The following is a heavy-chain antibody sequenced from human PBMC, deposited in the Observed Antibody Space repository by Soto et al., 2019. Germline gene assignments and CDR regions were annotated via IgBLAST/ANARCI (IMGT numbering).Heavy chain of an antibody. J-gene: IGHJ4*02. V-gene: IGHV4-4*07. Sequence: SETLSLTCTVSGGSISRYYWSWIRQPAGKGLEWIGRIYTGGSTNYSPSLKSRVTMSVDTSKNQFSLRLTSVTAADTAVYYCARASVGPPGGGSWTMPFDIWGRGTLVTVSS. D-gene: IGHD2-15*01. CDR1: GGSISRYY. CDR3: ARASVGPPGGGSWTMPFDI. CDR2: IYTGGST.